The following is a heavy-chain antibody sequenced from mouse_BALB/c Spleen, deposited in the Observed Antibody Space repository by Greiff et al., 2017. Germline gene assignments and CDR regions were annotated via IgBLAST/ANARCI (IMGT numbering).Heavy chain of an antibody. D-gene: IGHD2-1*01. J-gene: IGHJ4*01. CDR1: GYTFTSYW. Sequence: QVHVKQSGAELAKPGASVKMSCKASGYTFTSYWMHWVKQRPGQGLEWIGYINPSTGYTEYNQKFKDKATLTADKSSSTAYMQLSSLTSEDSAVYYCARKGYYGNYLMDYWGQGTSVTVSS. V-gene: IGHV1-7*01. CDR2: INPSTGYT. CDR3: ARKGYYGNYLMDY.